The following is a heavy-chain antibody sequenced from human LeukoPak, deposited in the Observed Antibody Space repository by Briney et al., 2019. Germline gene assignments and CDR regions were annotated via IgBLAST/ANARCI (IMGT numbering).Heavy chain of an antibody. CDR1: GFTFSSYG. J-gene: IGHJ4*02. Sequence: GGSLRLSCAASGFTFSSYGMHWVRQAPGKGLEWVAVISYDGSNKYYADSVKGRFTISRDNSKNTLYLQMNSLRAEDTAVYYCAKPASGWPPAFDYWGQGNLVTVSS. CDR3: AKPASGWPPAFDY. D-gene: IGHD6-19*01. V-gene: IGHV3-30*18. CDR2: ISYDGSNK.